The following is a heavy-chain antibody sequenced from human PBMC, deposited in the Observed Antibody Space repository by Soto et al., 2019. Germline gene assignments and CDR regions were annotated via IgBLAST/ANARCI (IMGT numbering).Heavy chain of an antibody. V-gene: IGHV3-23*01. D-gene: IGHD3-22*01. CDR3: VKDLNYDNIGFYADF. CDR1: GLAFNDYA. Sequence: EVQLLESGGGLVQPGGSLRLTCAAAGLAFNDYAMNWVRQAPEKGLEWVSGISGSGTSTSYADSVKGRFTISRDNSKNTLYLQMNSLRAEDTAVYYCVKDLNYDNIGFYADFWGLGTLITVSS. J-gene: IGHJ4*02. CDR2: ISGSGTST.